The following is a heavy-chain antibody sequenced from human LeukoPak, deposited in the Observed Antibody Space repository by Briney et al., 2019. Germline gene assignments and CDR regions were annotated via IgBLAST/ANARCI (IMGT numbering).Heavy chain of an antibody. D-gene: IGHD5-24*01. CDR2: IYHSGST. Sequence: NTSETLSLTCAVSGGSISSSNWWSWVRQPPGKGLEWIGEIYHSGSTNYNPSLKSRVTISVDKSKNQFSLKLSSVTAADTAMFYCARVRDPYYYYMDVWGKGTTVTVSS. CDR1: GGSISSSNW. CDR3: ARVRDPYYYYMDV. J-gene: IGHJ6*03. V-gene: IGHV4-4*02.